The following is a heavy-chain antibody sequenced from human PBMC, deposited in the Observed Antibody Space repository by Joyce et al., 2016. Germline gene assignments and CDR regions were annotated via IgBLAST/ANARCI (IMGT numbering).Heavy chain of an antibody. Sequence: EVQLVESGGGLVKPGGSLRLSCAASGFTFSSYSMSWVRQAPGKGLDGVSSLSSSSSYIKYTDSVKGRFTISRDNAKNSLYLQMNSLRVEDTAVYYCARSSYTNGIFDYWGQGTLVTVSS. J-gene: IGHJ4*02. V-gene: IGHV3-21*01. CDR2: LSSSSSYI. CDR1: GFTFSSYS. CDR3: ARSSYTNGIFDY. D-gene: IGHD2-8*01.